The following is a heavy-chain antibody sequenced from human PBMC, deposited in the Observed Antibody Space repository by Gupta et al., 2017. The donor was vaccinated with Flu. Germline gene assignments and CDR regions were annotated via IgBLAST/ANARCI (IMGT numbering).Heavy chain of an antibody. J-gene: IGHJ6*02. CDR1: GGTFSPYV. D-gene: IGHD3-22*01. Sequence: QVQLVQSGAEVTKPGSSVQVSCKTSGGTFSPYVISWVRQAPGQGLEWMGGIIPMFDTPNYAQKFQGRVTITADKSTRTAFMELRSLKSEDTAVYFCASTYYYDSSGSLESPRNYYYAMDVWGQGTTVTVSS. V-gene: IGHV1-69*06. CDR3: ASTYYYDSSGSLESPRNYYYAMDV. CDR2: IIPMFDTP.